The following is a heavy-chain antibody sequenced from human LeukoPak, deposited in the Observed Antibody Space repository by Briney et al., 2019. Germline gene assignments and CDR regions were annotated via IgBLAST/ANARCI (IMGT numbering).Heavy chain of an antibody. Sequence: GGSLRLSCAASGFTVSSNYMSWARQAPGKGLEWVSVIYSGGSTYYADSVKGRFTISRDNSKNTLYLQMNSLRAEDTAVYYCARWLPYYGMDVWGQGTTVTVSS. D-gene: IGHD5-12*01. V-gene: IGHV3-53*01. CDR2: IYSGGST. CDR1: GFTVSSNY. J-gene: IGHJ6*02. CDR3: ARWLPYYGMDV.